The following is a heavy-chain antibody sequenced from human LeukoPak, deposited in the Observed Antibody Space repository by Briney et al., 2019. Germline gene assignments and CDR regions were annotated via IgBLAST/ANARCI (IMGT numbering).Heavy chain of an antibody. J-gene: IGHJ4*02. Sequence: PSETLSLTCTVSGGSISSSSYYWGWIRQPPGKGLEWIGSIYYSGSTYYNPSLKSRVTISVDTSKNQFSLKLSSVTAAGTAVYYCARHPLIEYSSSDYWGQGTLVTVSS. CDR3: ARHPLIEYSSSDY. V-gene: IGHV4-39*01. CDR1: GGSISSSSYY. D-gene: IGHD6-6*01. CDR2: IYYSGST.